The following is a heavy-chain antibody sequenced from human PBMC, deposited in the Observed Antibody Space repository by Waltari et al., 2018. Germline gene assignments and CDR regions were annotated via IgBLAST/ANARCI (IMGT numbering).Heavy chain of an antibody. J-gene: IGHJ4*02. D-gene: IGHD2-15*01. V-gene: IGHV4-4*07. CDR2: MYTSGSS. Sequence: QVQLQESGPGLVKPSETLSLTCPVSGGSIIAYYWRWIRQPAGKGLEWIGRMYTSGSSTYNPSLRSRVTMSVDTSKNQFSLKLSSVTAADTAVYYCATRDSDGFDYWGQGTLVTVSS. CDR1: GGSIIAYY. CDR3: ATRDSDGFDY.